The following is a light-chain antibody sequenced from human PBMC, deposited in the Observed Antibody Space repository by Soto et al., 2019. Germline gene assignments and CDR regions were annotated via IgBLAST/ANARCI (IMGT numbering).Light chain of an antibody. CDR3: KQYGTSRWT. CDR2: DAS. CDR1: QNVSNSY. Sequence: EIVLTQSPATLSLSPGERATLSCGASQNVSNSYLAWYQQKPGLAPRLLIYDASSRAIGIPDRFSGSGSGADFTLTISRLEPEDFAVYYCKQYGTSRWTFGQGTKVEIK. J-gene: IGKJ1*01. V-gene: IGKV3D-20*01.